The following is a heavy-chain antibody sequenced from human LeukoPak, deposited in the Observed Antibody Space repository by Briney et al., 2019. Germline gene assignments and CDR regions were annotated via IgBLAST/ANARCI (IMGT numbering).Heavy chain of an antibody. CDR3: AKAPTMSTVSY. CDR1: GFTFSTYV. V-gene: IGHV3-64*04. D-gene: IGHD4-17*01. CDR2: ISSNGDNT. J-gene: IGHJ4*02. Sequence: GSLRLSCSVSGFTFSTYVMHWVRQAPGKGLEYFSAISSNGDNTYYADSVKGRFTISRDNSKNTLYLQMNSLRAEDTAVYYCAKAPTMSTVSYWGQGTLVTVSS.